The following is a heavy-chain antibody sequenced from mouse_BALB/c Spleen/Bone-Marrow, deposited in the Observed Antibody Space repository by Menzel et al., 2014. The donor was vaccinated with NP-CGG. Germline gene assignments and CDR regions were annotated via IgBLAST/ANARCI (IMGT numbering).Heavy chain of an antibody. CDR2: INPINGDT. D-gene: IGHD2-3*01. V-gene: IGHV1-26*01. CDR1: GYTFTDYY. Sequence: EVKPQESGPELVKPGASVKMSCKASGYTFTDYYMKWVKQSHGKSLEWIGDINPINGDTFYNQKFKGKATLTVDRSSSTAYMQLDSLTSEDSAVYYCAMGVRLYWYFDVWGAGTTVTVSS. J-gene: IGHJ1*01. CDR3: AMGVRLYWYFDV.